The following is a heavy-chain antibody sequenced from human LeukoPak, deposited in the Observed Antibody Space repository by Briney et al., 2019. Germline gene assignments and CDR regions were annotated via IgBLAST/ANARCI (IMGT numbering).Heavy chain of an antibody. CDR3: AREAYYYDSSGYYYLDY. CDR2: IHTSGST. D-gene: IGHD3-22*01. CDR1: GGSISSYY. V-gene: IGHV4-4*07. J-gene: IGHJ4*02. Sequence: PSETLSLTCTVSGGSISSYYWSWIRQPAGKGLEWIGRIHTSGSTNYNPSLKSRVTMSVDTSKSQFSLKLSSVTAADTAVYYCAREAYYYDSSGYYYLDYWGQGTLVTVSS.